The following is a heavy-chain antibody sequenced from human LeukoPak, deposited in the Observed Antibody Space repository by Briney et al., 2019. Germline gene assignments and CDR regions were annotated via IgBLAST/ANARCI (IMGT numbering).Heavy chain of an antibody. CDR3: ARDGCSSTSCYTGRDYYYVDV. Sequence: GGSLRLSCAASGFTFSSYWMSWVRQAPGKGLEWVANIKQDGSEKYYVDSVKGRFTISRDNAKNSLYLQMNSLRAEDTAVYYCARDGCSSTSCYTGRDYYYVDVWGKGTTVTVSS. D-gene: IGHD2-2*02. CDR1: GFTFSSYW. CDR2: IKQDGSEK. V-gene: IGHV3-7*03. J-gene: IGHJ6*03.